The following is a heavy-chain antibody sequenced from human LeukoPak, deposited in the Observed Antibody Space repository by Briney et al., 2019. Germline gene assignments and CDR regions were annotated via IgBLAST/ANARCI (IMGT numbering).Heavy chain of an antibody. D-gene: IGHD1-1*01. J-gene: IGHJ6*03. CDR3: AIDPVGTGHMDV. CDR2: INSDGSST. V-gene: IGHV3-74*01. CDR1: GFTFSSYW. Sequence: GGSLRLSCAASGFTFSSYWMHWVRQAPGKGLVWVSRINSDGSSTSYADSVKGRFTISRDNAENTLYLQMNSLRAEDTAVYYCAIDPVGTGHMDVWGKGTTVTVSS.